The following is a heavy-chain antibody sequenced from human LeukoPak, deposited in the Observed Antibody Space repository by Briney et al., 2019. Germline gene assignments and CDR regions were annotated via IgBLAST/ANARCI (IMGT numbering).Heavy chain of an antibody. CDR3: AKDARPYYYDSSGYSDAFDI. Sequence: GGSLRLSCAASGFTFSSYSMNWVRQAPGKGLGWVSSISSSSSYIYYADSVKGRFTISRDNAKNSLYLQMNSLRAEDTAVYYCAKDARPYYYDSSGYSDAFDIWGQGTMVTVSS. CDR2: ISSSSSYI. CDR1: GFTFSSYS. D-gene: IGHD3-22*01. V-gene: IGHV3-21*01. J-gene: IGHJ3*02.